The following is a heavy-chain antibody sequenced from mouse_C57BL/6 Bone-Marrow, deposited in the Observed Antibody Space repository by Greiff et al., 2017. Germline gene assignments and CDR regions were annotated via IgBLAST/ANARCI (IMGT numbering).Heavy chain of an antibody. CDR1: GYTFTSYW. V-gene: IGHV1-69*01. D-gene: IGHD2-3*01. J-gene: IGHJ1*03. CDR3: AREGGGYYGLDGYFDV. CDR2: IDPSDSYT. Sequence: VQLQQPGAELVMPGASVKLSCKASGYTFTSYWMPWVKQRPGQGLEWIGEIDPSDSYTNYNQKFKGKSTLTVDKSSSTAYMQLSSLTSEDSAVDYGAREGGGYYGLDGYFDVWGTGTTVTVSS.